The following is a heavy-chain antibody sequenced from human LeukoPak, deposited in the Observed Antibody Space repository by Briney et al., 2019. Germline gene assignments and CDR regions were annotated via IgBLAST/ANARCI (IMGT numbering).Heavy chain of an antibody. CDR2: INPNTGAT. Sequence: ASVKVSCAPSGYTFTGYYLHWGRQAPGQGLEWMGWINPNTGATIYAEKFQGRVTMTRDTSIDTAYMEMRILRSDDTAVYYCARDRVGSGWPLPWYFEIWGQGTLITVSS. CDR3: ARDRVGSGWPLPWYFEI. J-gene: IGHJ4*02. D-gene: IGHD6-19*01. V-gene: IGHV1-2*02. CDR1: GYTFTGYY.